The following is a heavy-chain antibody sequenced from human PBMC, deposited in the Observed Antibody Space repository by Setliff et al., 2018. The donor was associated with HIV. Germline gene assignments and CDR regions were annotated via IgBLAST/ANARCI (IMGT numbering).Heavy chain of an antibody. CDR2: INHSGST. CDR1: GGSFSGYY. V-gene: IGHV4-34*01. Sequence: SETLSLTCAVYGGSFSGYYWTWIRQPPGKGLEWIGKINHSGSTNYNPSIKSRVTMSVETSKNQFSLKLVSVTAADTAVYYCARDVVSPMIVVVNTVHDAFDIWGQGTMVTVSS. J-gene: IGHJ3*02. CDR3: ARDVVSPMIVVVNTVHDAFDI. D-gene: IGHD3-22*01.